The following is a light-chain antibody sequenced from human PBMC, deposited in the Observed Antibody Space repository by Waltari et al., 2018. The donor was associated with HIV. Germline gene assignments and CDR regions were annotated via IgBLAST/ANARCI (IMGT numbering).Light chain of an antibody. CDR3: QSCYNTYRV. V-gene: IGLV6-57*03. CDR1: SGNIPRDH. J-gene: IGLJ3*02. CDR2: EDN. Sequence: FMLTQPQSVPDSPGKTVTISCTRSSGNIPRDHVHWYQHRPGSAPALVIYEDNQRPSGVPGRFSGSIDTSSNSASLTISGLEPEDEAFYYCQSCYNTYRVFGGGTKLTVL.